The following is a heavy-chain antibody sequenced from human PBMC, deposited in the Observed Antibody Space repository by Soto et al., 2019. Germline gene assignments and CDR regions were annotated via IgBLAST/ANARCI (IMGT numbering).Heavy chain of an antibody. V-gene: IGHV1-8*01. CDR3: ARGRRLFIAYGMDV. J-gene: IGHJ6*02. Sequence: QVQLVQSGAEVKKPGASVKVSCKASGYTFTSYDINWVRQATGQGLEWMGWMNPNSGNTGYAQKFQGRVNRTWKTSISKGYMEVSSLRSEDTAVYYCARGRRLFIAYGMDVWGQGTTVTVSS. CDR2: MNPNSGNT. CDR1: GYTFTSYD. D-gene: IGHD2-21*01.